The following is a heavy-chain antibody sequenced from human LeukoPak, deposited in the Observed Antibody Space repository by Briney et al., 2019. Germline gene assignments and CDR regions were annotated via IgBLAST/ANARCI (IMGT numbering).Heavy chain of an antibody. CDR2: IYPRDSDT. CDR1: GYRFSSYW. Sequence: GDSLKISCKGSGYRFSSYWIGWVRQMPGKGLEWMGIIYPRDSDTRYSPSFQGQVTISVDKSISTAYLQWSSLEASDTAMYYCASSVEVAGGRCFDYWGQGTLVTVSS. CDR3: ASSVEVAGGRCFDY. J-gene: IGHJ4*02. D-gene: IGHD6-19*01. V-gene: IGHV5-51*01.